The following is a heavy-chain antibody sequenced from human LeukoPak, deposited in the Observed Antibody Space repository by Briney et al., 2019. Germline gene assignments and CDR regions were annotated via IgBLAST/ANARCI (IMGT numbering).Heavy chain of an antibody. CDR1: GGSFSGYY. CDR2: IYYSGST. V-gene: IGHV4-34*01. CDR3: ARQRWSGSYHTSRYFDY. J-gene: IGHJ4*02. Sequence: SETLSLTCAVYGGSFSGYYWSWIRQPPGKGLEWIGSIYYSGSTYYNPSLKSRVTISVDTSKNQFSLKLSSVTAADTAVYYCARQRWSGSYHTSRYFDYWGQGTLVTVSS. D-gene: IGHD1-26*01.